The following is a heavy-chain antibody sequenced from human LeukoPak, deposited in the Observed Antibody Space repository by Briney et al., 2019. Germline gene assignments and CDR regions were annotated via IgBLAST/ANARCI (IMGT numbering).Heavy chain of an antibody. V-gene: IGHV1-18*01. CDR2: ISAYNGNT. J-gene: IGHJ6*03. D-gene: IGHD1-1*01. CDR1: GYTFTSYG. Sequence: ASVKVSCKASGYTFTSYGISWVRQAPGQGLEWMGWISAYNGNTNCAQKLQGRVTMTTDTSTSTAYMELRSLRSDDTAVYYCARRTGTTNYYYYMDVWGKGTTVTVSS. CDR3: ARRTGTTNYYYYMDV.